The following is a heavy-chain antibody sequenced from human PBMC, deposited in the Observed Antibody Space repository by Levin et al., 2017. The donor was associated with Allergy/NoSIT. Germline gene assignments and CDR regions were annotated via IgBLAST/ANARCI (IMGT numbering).Heavy chain of an antibody. V-gene: IGHV3-9*01. Sequence: PGGSLRLSCAASGFTFDDYAMHWVRQAPGKGLEWVSGISWNSGSIGYADSVKGRFTISRDNAKNSLYLQMNSLRAEDTALYYCAKDYNWNDVGHAFDIWGQGTMVTVSS. CDR3: AKDYNWNDVGHAFDI. CDR1: GFTFDDYA. D-gene: IGHD1-20*01. J-gene: IGHJ3*02. CDR2: ISWNSGSI.